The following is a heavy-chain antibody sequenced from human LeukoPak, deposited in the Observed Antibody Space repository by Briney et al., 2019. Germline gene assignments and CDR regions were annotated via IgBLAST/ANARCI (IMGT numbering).Heavy chain of an antibody. D-gene: IGHD3-10*01. CDR2: ISGSGGST. CDR1: GFTFSSYA. J-gene: IGHJ4*02. V-gene: IGHV3-23*01. Sequence: GGSLRLSCAASGFTFSSYAMSWVRQAPGKGLEWASAISGSGGSTYYADSVKGRFTISRDNSKNTLYLQMNSLRAEDTAVYYCAKDPVRGVIINLYYFDYWGQGTLVTVSS. CDR3: AKDPVRGVIINLYYFDY.